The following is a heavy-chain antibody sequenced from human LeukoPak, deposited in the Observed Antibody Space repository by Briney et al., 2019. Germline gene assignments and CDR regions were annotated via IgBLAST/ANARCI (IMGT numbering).Heavy chain of an antibody. CDR3: AGISSTSPYDYYYYYMDV. CDR2: ILYDGSNK. J-gene: IGHJ6*03. D-gene: IGHD2-2*01. V-gene: IGHV3-30*02. CDR1: GFTFSIYG. Sequence: QPGGSLRLSCAASGFTFSIYGMHWVRQAPGKGLEWVAFILYDGSNKYYADSVKGRFTISRDNSKNTLYLQMNSLRAEDTAVYYCAGISSTSPYDYYYYYMDVWGKGTTVTVSS.